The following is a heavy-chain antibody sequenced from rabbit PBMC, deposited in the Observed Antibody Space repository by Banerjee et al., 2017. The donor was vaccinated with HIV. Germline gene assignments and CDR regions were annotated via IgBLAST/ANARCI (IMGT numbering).Heavy chain of an antibody. CDR2: IYTGSSGST. Sequence: QSLEESGGDLVKPGASLTLTCTASGFSFSNSYYMCWVRQAPGKGLEWIACIYTGSSGSTYYASWAKGRFTISKTSSTTVTLQMTSLTAADTATYFCARGSAGNLWGPGTLVTVS. J-gene: IGHJ4*01. CDR3: ARGSAGNL. V-gene: IGHV1S40*01. D-gene: IGHD4-2*01. CDR1: GFSFSNSYY.